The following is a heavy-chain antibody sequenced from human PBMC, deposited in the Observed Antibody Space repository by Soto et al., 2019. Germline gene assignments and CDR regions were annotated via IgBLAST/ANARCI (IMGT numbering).Heavy chain of an antibody. CDR3: ASARSRIVGASVRYXDY. J-gene: IGHJ4*02. CDR2: IYYSGST. Sequence: PSETLSLTCAVSGYSISSSNWWGWIRQPPGKGLEWIGYIYYSGSTYYNPSLKSRVTMSVDTSKNQFSLKLSSVTAVDTAVYYCASARSRIVGASVRYXDYWGQGTLVTVSS. CDR1: GYSISSSNW. D-gene: IGHD1-26*01. V-gene: IGHV4-28*01.